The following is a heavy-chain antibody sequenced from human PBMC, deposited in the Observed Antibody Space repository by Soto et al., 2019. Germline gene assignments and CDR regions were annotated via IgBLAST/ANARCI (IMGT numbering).Heavy chain of an antibody. D-gene: IGHD3-9*01. CDR3: ATTSRFTTGHLDY. CDR2: VFYTGTT. Sequence: SETLSLTCAVPGYSVSSVNWWGWIRQLPGKGLEWIGYVFYTGTTYYNLSLKSRVTMSVDTAKDQFSLKLSSVTAAAKAVYYCATTSRFTTGHLDYWGQGALVTVS. V-gene: IGHV4-28*01. J-gene: IGHJ4*02. CDR1: GYSVSSVNW.